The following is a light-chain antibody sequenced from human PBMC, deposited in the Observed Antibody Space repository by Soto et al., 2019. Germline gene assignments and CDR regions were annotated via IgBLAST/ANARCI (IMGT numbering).Light chain of an antibody. CDR2: GAS. J-gene: IGKJ4*01. CDR1: QSVSSSY. CDR3: QQYGSSPFT. Sequence: EIVLTQSPGTLSLSPGERATLSSRASQSVSSSYLAWYQQKPGQAPRLLIYGASRRATGIPDRFSGSGSGRDFPLTMSRLEPEDFEVYYCQQYGSSPFTFGGGTKVEIK. V-gene: IGKV3-20*01.